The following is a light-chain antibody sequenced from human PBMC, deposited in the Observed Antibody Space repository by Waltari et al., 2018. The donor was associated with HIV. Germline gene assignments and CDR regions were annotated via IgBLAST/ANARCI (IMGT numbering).Light chain of an antibody. V-gene: IGLV2-14*01. Sequence: QSALTQPASVSGSPGQSITISCTGTHNDIGTYNYVSWYQQSPGKAPRLLIYEVSYRPSGISSRFSASKSGNTASLTISGLQAEDEADYYCSAYTGSGTVFGRGTQVTVL. J-gene: IGLJ7*01. CDR3: SAYTGSGTV. CDR2: EVS. CDR1: HNDIGTYNY.